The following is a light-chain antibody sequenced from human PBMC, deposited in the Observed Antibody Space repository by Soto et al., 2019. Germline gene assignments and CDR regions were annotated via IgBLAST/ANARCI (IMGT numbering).Light chain of an antibody. Sequence: PSFRAAALPDPVAHKCRASQGISSWLAWYQQKPGKAPKLLIYDASSLESGVPSRFSGSGSGTEFTLTISSLQPDDFVTYYCQQYYSKGKFGQGTNVEI. CDR2: DAS. V-gene: IGKV1-5*01. CDR1: QGISSW. J-gene: IGKJ1*01. CDR3: QQYYSKGK.